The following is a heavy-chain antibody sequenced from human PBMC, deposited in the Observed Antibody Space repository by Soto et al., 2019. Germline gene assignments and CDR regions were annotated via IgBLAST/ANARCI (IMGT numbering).Heavy chain of an antibody. D-gene: IGHD3-10*01. Sequence: EVQLVESGGGLVKPGGSLRLSCAASGFTFSYYNMKWVRQAPGKGLEWVSSISGSSSYIYYADSVKGRFTISRDNADNSLYLQMNTLRAEDTAVYYCARDSYYYGSGHYYYYGMDVWGQGTTVTVSS. CDR2: ISGSSSYI. J-gene: IGHJ6*02. V-gene: IGHV3-21*01. CDR3: ARDSYYYGSGHYYYYGMDV. CDR1: GFTFSYYN.